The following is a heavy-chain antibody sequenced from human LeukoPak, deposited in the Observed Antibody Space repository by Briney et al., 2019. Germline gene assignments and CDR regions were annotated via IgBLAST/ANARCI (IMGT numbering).Heavy chain of an antibody. CDR3: ARGEDYYGSGSYYNSFDY. CDR1: GGTFSSYA. V-gene: IGHV1-69*01. CDR2: IIPIFGTT. J-gene: IGHJ4*02. D-gene: IGHD3-10*01. Sequence: SVKVSCKASGGTFSSYAISWVRQAPGQGLEWMGGIIPIFGTTNYAQKFQGRVTITADESTSTAYMELSSLRSEDTAVYYCARGEDYYGSGSYYNSFDYWGQGTLVTVSS.